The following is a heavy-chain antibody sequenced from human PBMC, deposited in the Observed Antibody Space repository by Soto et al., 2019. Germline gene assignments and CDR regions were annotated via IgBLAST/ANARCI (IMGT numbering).Heavy chain of an antibody. D-gene: IGHD2-21*01. J-gene: IGHJ4*02. CDR1: GVTFTNHN. Sequence: EVQLVESGGGLVKPGGSLRLSCAASGVTFTNHNMNWVRQAPGKGLEWVSSISSSSSFRNYADSVKGRFSIARDNDKNIVQRQMDRPRAEDTAAYNCARDPPLAVWVGVATGDLWGQGPLVTVSS. CDR3: ARDPPLAVWVGVATGDL. CDR2: ISSSSSFR. V-gene: IGHV3-21*02.